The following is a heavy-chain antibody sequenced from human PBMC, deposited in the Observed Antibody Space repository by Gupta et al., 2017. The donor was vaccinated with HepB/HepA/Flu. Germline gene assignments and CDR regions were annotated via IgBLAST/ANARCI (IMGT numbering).Heavy chain of an antibody. D-gene: IGHD2-15*01. CDR2: ISGGGGTT. CDR1: GFTFSVYG. Sequence: EVHLLESGGGLVQPGESLRLSCAASGFTFSVYGMNWVRQAPGKGLEWVSVISGGGGTTYYADSVKGRFTISRDNSKNTLYLQMNSLRVEDTAKYYCVRSPRAGDGGTNYFDSWGQGTLVTVSS. V-gene: IGHV3-23*01. J-gene: IGHJ4*02. CDR3: VRSPRAGDGGTNYFDS.